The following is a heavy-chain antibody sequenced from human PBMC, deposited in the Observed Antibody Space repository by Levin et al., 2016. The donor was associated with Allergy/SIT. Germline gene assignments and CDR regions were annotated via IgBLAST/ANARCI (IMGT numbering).Heavy chain of an antibody. CDR3: VKGWQSSSWDSQENSYYYYGIDL. CDR1: GFRFSHYA. CDR2: ISYDGKDE. D-gene: IGHD6-13*01. J-gene: IGHJ6*02. V-gene: IGHV3-30*04. Sequence: GGSLRLSCAASGFRFSHYAIHWVRQTPGKGLEWVAFISYDGKDEKYADSVKGRFTVSRDDSKNTVFLEMNGLRLEDTAMYYCVKGWQSSSWDSQENSYYYYGIDLWGQGTTVIVSS.